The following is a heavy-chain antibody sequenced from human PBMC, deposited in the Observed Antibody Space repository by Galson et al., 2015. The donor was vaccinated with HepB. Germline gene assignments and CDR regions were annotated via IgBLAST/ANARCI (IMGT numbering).Heavy chain of an antibody. CDR1: GYTFTSYG. Sequence: SVKVSCKASGYTFTSYGISWVRQAPGQGLEWMGWISAYNGNTNYAQKLQGRVTMTTDTSTSTAYMELRSLRSDDTAVYYCARKGLGSSPYYYGSGSYYRYYYYMDVWGKGTTVTVSS. V-gene: IGHV1-18*01. J-gene: IGHJ6*03. D-gene: IGHD3-10*01. CDR2: ISAYNGNT. CDR3: ARKGLGSSPYYYGSGSYYRYYYYMDV.